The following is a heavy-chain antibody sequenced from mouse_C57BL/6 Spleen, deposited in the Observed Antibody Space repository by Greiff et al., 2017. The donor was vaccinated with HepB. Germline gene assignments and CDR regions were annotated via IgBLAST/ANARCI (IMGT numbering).Heavy chain of an antibody. D-gene: IGHD1-1*01. Sequence: QVHVKQSGPGLVQPSQSLSITCTVSGFSLTSYGVHWVRQSPGKGLEWLGVIWSGGSTDYNAAFISRLSISKDNSKSQVFFKMNSLQADDTAIYYCARNPHYYGSSLYAMDYWGQGTSVTVSS. CDR2: IWSGGST. CDR1: GFSLTSYG. CDR3: ARNPHYYGSSLYAMDY. J-gene: IGHJ4*01. V-gene: IGHV2-2*01.